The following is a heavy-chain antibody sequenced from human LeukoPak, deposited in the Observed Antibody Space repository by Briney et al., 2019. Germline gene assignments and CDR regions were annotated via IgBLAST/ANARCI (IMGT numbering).Heavy chain of an antibody. D-gene: IGHD2-15*01. J-gene: IGHJ4*02. V-gene: IGHV2-5*02. Sequence: SGPTLVNPTQTLTLTCTFSGFSLSTSGVAVGWIRQPPGKALEWLALTYWDGGKRYNSSLTSRLTVTKDTSKNQVVLTMTSMDPVDTATYYCAHSKTGLLILYYFDYWGQGTLVTVSS. CDR3: AHSKTGLLILYYFDY. CDR2: TYWDGGK. CDR1: GFSLSTSGVA.